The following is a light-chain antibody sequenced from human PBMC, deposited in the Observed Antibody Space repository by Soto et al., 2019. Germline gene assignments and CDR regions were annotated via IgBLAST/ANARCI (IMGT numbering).Light chain of an antibody. V-gene: IGKV3-20*01. J-gene: IGKJ1*01. CDR3: QQYGSSPKT. CDR1: QSVSHSY. Sequence: EIVLTQSPGTLSLSPGERATLSCRASQSVSHSYLAWYQQKPGQAPRLLIYGASSRATGIPDRFRGSGSGTDFTLTINRLESEDFAVYCCQQYGSSPKTFGQGTKVEIK. CDR2: GAS.